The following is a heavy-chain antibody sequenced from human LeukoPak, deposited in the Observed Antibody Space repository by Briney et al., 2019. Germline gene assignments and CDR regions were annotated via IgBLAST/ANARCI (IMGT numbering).Heavy chain of an antibody. CDR3: ASRRDLGYCSSTSCYNPHY. V-gene: IGHV1-46*01. CDR1: GYTFTRHY. D-gene: IGHD2-2*02. CDR2: INPSSGGT. J-gene: IGHJ4*02. Sequence: ASVKVSCKASGYTFTRHYMNWVRQAPGQGLEWMGKINPSSGGTGYAQKFQGRVTITTDESTSTAYMELSSLRSEDTAVYYCASRRDLGYCSSTSCYNPHYWGQGTLVTVSS.